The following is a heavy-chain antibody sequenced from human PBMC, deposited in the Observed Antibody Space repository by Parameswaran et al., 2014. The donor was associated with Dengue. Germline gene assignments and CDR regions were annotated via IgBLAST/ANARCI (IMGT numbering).Heavy chain of an antibody. Sequence: WIRQPPGKGLEWIGYIYYSGSTYYNPSLKSRVTISVDTSKNQFSLKLSSVTAADTAVYYCARVRIAAALWYFDYWGQGTLVTVPQ. CDR2: IYYSGST. D-gene: IGHD6-13*01. CDR3: ARVRIAAALWYFDY. J-gene: IGHJ4*02. V-gene: IGHV4-31*02.